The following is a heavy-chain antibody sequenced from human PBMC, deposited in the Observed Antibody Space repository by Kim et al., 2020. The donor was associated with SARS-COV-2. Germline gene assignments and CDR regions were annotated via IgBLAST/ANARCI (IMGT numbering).Heavy chain of an antibody. V-gene: IGHV3-23*01. J-gene: IGHJ4*02. CDR2: ISGNGIST. D-gene: IGHD3-10*01. CDR3: VRGWHGSDASKTQDF. Sequence: GGSLRLSCAASGFTASSYAMTWVRQAPGGGLAWVSSISGNGISTYYAESVKGRFTISRDNSKNIVYLQMNGLRAEDTATYYCVRGWHGSDASKTQDFWGRGAPVTASS. CDR1: GFTASSYA.